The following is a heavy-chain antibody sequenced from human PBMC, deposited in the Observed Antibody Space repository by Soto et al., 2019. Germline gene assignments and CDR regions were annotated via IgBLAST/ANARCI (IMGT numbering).Heavy chain of an antibody. CDR1: GFTFSDYY. CDR3: ARDRRRWLQFQGRPPGY. CDR2: ISSSGSTI. V-gene: IGHV3-11*01. J-gene: IGHJ4*02. Sequence: QVQLVESGGGLVKPGGSLRLSCAASGFTFSDYYMSWIRQAPGRGLEWGSYISSSGSTIYYADSVKGRFTISRDNAKNSLYLQMNSLRAEDTAVYYCARDRRRWLQFQGRPPGYWGQGTLVTVSS. D-gene: IGHD5-12*01.